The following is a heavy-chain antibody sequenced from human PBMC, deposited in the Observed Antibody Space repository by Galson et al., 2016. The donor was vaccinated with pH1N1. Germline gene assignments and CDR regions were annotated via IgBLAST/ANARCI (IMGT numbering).Heavy chain of an antibody. D-gene: IGHD6-6*01. V-gene: IGHV3-30*04. J-gene: IGHJ3*02. CDR1: GFTLSCCA. Sequence: SLRLSCAASGFTLSCCAMHWVRQAPGKGLECVALISKDGNNVYYADSVKGRFTISRDNSKNTLYLQMNSLRAEDTAVYYCTKGGSIAAPDEAFDIWGQGTMVTVSS. CDR2: ISKDGNNV. CDR3: TKGGSIAAPDEAFDI.